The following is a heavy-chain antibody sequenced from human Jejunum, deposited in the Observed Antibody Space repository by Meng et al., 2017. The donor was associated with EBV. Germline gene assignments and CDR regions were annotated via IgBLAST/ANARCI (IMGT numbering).Heavy chain of an antibody. D-gene: IGHD4-23*01. J-gene: IGHJ4*02. CDR2: ISGNSITT. CDR1: GFSFSIYG. CDR3: AKSLFGGNTV. V-gene: IGHV3-23*04. Sequence: EGRVGGLGGGLVQPGGSLRLSCAASGFSFSIYGMSWVRQAPGKGLECVSGISGNSITTSYADSVKGRFTISRDNSKNTVFLQMNSLRAEDTAIYYCAKSLFGGNTVWGQGTLVTVSS.